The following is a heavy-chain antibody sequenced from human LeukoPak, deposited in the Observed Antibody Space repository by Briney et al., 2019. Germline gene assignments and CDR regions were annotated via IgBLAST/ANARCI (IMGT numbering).Heavy chain of an antibody. CDR2: IYYSGST. V-gene: IGHV4-30-2*01. D-gene: IGHD3-10*01. CDR3: ARAARTYYGSGSFPGWFDP. CDR1: GGSISSGGYS. J-gene: IGHJ5*02. Sequence: SQTLSLTCAVSGGSISSGGYSWSWIRQPPGKGLEWIGYIYYSGSTYYNPSLKSRVTISVDRSKNQFSLKLSSVTAADTAVYYCARAARTYYGSGSFPGWFDPWGQGTLVTVSS.